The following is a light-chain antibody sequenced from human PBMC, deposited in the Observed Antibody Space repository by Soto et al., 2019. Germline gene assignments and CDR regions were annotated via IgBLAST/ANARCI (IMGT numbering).Light chain of an antibody. CDR3: QQYETFSGT. Sequence: DIHMTQSPSTLSASVGYTVTVTSRASQSVSGWLAWYQQKTGEAPKILIYDASALPRGVPSRFSGSGSGTKFTLTIASLQPDDFATYYCQQYETFSGTFGPGTKVDIK. V-gene: IGKV1-5*01. CDR1: QSVSGW. J-gene: IGKJ1*01. CDR2: DAS.